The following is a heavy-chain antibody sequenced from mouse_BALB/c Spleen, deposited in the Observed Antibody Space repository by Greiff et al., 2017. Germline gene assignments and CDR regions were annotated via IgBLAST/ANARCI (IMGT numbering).Heavy chain of an antibody. J-gene: IGHJ2*01. CDR1: GFTFNTYA. D-gene: IGHD2-1*01. V-gene: IGHV10-1*02. CDR3: VVGNYDY. Sequence: DVQLQESGGGLVQPKGSLKLSCAASGFTFNTYAMNWVRQAPGKGLEWVARIRSKSNNYATYYADSVKDRFTISRDDSQSMLYLQMNNLKTEDTAMYYCVVGNYDYWGQGTTLTVSS. CDR2: IRSKSNNYAT.